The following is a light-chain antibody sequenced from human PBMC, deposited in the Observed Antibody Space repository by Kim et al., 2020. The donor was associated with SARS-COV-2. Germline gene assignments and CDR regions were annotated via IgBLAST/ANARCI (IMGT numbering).Light chain of an antibody. CDR1: QGISNY. V-gene: IGKV1-27*01. Sequence: ASVGAGVTSTCRASQGISNYLAWYQQKPGEAPKLLIYAASTLQFGVSTRFSGSGSGTEFTLTISDLQPEDVATYYCQKYDTAPWTFGHGTKVDIK. CDR2: AAS. J-gene: IGKJ1*01. CDR3: QKYDTAPWT.